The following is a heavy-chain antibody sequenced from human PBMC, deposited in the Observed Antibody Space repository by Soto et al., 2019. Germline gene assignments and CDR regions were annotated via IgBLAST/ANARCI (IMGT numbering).Heavy chain of an antibody. CDR1: GGSISSGGYY. V-gene: IGHV4-31*03. CDR3: ARDGWNWNYAVGWGDAFDI. D-gene: IGHD1-7*01. Sequence: QVQLQESGPGLVKPSQTLSLTCTVSGGSISSGGYYWSWIRQHPGKGLEWIGYIYYSGSTYYNPSLKSRVTISVDTSKNQFSRKLSSVTAADTAVYYCARDGWNWNYAVGWGDAFDIWGQGTMVTVSS. J-gene: IGHJ3*02. CDR2: IYYSGST.